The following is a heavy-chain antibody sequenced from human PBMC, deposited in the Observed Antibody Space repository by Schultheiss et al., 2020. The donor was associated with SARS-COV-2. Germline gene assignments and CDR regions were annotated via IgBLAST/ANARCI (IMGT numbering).Heavy chain of an antibody. Sequence: SETLSLTCAVSGGSFRDYYWSWIRQPPGKGLEWVGEINHSGTTNNNPSLNSRVTISADTSKNQFSLKLRSVTAADTAVYYCARVLKYNWNYGHFDYWGQGTLVTVSS. CDR3: ARVLKYNWNYGHFDY. CDR2: INHSGTT. J-gene: IGHJ4*02. CDR1: GGSFRDYY. V-gene: IGHV4-34*01. D-gene: IGHD1-7*01.